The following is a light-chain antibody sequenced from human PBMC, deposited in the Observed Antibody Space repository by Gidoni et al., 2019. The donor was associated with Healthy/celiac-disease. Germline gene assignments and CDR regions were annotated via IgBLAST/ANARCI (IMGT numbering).Light chain of an antibody. Sequence: DIKMIPSPSSLSASVGDRVTITCRASQSISSYLNWYQQKPGNAPTLLIYGASSWQSGVPARFSGSGSGTDFTLTISSLQPEDFATYYCQQSYSCPYTFGQGTKLEIK. CDR2: GAS. CDR1: QSISSY. V-gene: IGKV1-39*01. CDR3: QQSYSCPYT. J-gene: IGKJ2*01.